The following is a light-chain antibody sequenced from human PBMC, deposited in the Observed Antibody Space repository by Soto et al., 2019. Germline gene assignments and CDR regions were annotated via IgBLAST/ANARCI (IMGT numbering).Light chain of an antibody. CDR3: QQYNSYSPRT. V-gene: IGKV1-5*01. CDR1: QSISSY. Sequence: DIQMTQSPSTLSASVGDRVTITCRASQSISSYLNWYQQKRVKAPNLLIYAASSLESGVPSRFSGSGSGTDFTLTISSLQPDDFATYYCQQYNSYSPRTFGQGTKVDIK. J-gene: IGKJ1*01. CDR2: AAS.